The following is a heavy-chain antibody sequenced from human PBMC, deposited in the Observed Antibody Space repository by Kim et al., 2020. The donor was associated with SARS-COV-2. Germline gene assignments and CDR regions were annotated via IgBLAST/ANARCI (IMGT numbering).Heavy chain of an antibody. J-gene: IGHJ4*02. V-gene: IGHV3-9*01. CDR3: AKGPPTQLWLGIDY. D-gene: IGHD5-18*01. Sequence: ADSVKGRFTISRDNAKNSLYLQMNSLRAEDTALYYCAKGPPTQLWLGIDYWGQGTLVTVSS.